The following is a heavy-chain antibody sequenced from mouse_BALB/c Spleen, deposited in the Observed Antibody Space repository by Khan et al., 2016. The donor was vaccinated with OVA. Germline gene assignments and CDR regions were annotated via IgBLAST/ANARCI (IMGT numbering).Heavy chain of an antibody. Sequence: QVQLQQSGPELKKPGETVKISCKASGYTFTNYGMNWVKQAPGKGLKWMGWINTYTGEPTYADDFKGRFAFSLETSANTAYLQINNLKNEDTATXFLARSASYWVFDVWGAGTTVTVSS. D-gene: IGHD6-1*01. CDR3: ARSASYWVFDV. J-gene: IGHJ1*01. CDR1: GYTFTNYG. V-gene: IGHV9-3-1*01. CDR2: INTYTGEP.